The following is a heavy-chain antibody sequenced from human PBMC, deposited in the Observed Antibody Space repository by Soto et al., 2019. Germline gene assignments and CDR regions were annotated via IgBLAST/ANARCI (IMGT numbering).Heavy chain of an antibody. J-gene: IGHJ3*02. Sequence: QLQQWGAGLLKPSETLSLTCVVSGGSFSTYYYNWIRQSPGKGLEWIGEINHSGSNNYSPSLKSRVTMSLDTSKNQFSLKLTSVTAADTAVYYCARGGSNDWQVAFDIWCQGTMVTVSS. CDR2: INHSGSN. V-gene: IGHV4-34*01. CDR3: ARGGSNDWQVAFDI. D-gene: IGHD3-9*01. CDR1: GGSFSTYY.